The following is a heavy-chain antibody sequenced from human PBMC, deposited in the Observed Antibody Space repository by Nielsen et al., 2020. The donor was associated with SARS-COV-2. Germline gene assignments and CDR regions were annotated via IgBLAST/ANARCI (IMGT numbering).Heavy chain of an antibody. CDR2: ISDDNTI. V-gene: IGHV3-48*02. CDR1: GFSFNTYG. D-gene: IGHD3-9*01. J-gene: IGHJ4*02. Sequence: GESLKISCAASGFSFNTYGLNWVRQAPGKGLEWISYISDDNTIFYADSVKGRFTISRDNAKNSLYLHMNSLRDEDTALYYCARDLELLTNYYALDYWGQGTLVTVSS. CDR3: ARDLELLTNYYALDY.